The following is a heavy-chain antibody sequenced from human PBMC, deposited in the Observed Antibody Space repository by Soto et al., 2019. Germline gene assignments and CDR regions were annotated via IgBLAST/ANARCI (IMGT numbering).Heavy chain of an antibody. CDR2: ISGSGGST. V-gene: IGHV3-23*01. D-gene: IGHD3-10*01. CDR3: AKDLAVRITMVRGVPTYYMDV. CDR1: GFTFSSYA. J-gene: IGHJ6*03. Sequence: GGSLRLSCAASGFTFSSYAMSWVRQAPGKGLEWVSAISGSGGSTYYADSVKGRFTISRDNSKNTLCLQMNSLRAEDTAVYYCAKDLAVRITMVRGVPTYYMDVWGKGTTVTVSS.